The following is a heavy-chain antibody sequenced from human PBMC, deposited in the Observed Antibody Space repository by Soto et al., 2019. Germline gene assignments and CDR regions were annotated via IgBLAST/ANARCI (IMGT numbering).Heavy chain of an antibody. CDR3: ASLVRPNYFDY. V-gene: IGHV4-59*01. D-gene: IGHD6-6*01. J-gene: IGHJ4*02. CDR1: GGSISIYY. CDR2: IYYSGST. Sequence: PSETLSLTCTVSGGSISIYYWSWIRQPPGKGLEWIGYIYYSGSTNYNPSLKSRVTISVDTSKNQFSLKLSSVTAADTAVYYCASLVRPNYFDYWGQGTLVTVSS.